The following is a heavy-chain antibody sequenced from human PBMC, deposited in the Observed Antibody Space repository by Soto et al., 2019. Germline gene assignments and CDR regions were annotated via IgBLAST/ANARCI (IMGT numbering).Heavy chain of an antibody. V-gene: IGHV1-18*01. Sequence: QVHLVQSGVEVKTPGASVKVSCQASGYTFFTYDISWVRQAPGQGLEWMGWISTYSGDTKYAQKFQGRVTMTTDTSTTTPYLDLRSLRSEDTAVYYCARHHGPTTSENWFDPWCQGNLVTVSS. CDR2: ISTYSGDT. J-gene: IGHJ5*02. D-gene: IGHD5-12*01. CDR1: GYTFFTYD. CDR3: ARHHGPTTSENWFDP.